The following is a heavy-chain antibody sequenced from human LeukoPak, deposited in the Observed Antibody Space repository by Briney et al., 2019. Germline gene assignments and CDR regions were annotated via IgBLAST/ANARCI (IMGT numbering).Heavy chain of an antibody. Sequence: ETRSLTCAVYGGSFSGYYWSWISQPPGKGLEWIGEINHSGSINYTRDLKSRVTISVDRSKNQFSLKLSSVTAADTAVYYCARGSAFDPWGQGTMVTVSS. V-gene: IGHV4-34*01. CDR1: GGSFSGYY. J-gene: IGHJ5*02. CDR3: ARGSAFDP. CDR2: INHSGSI.